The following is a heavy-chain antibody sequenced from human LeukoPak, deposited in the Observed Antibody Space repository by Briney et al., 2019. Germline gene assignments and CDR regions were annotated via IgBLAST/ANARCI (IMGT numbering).Heavy chain of an antibody. Sequence: GGSLRLSCAASGFTFKNYAMNWVRLAPGKGLEWVAVISYDGSNKYYADSVKGRFTISRDNSKNTLYLQMNSLRAEDTAVYYCAKDYVTSGWGFDYWGQGTLVTVSS. D-gene: IGHD6-19*01. J-gene: IGHJ4*02. CDR1: GFTFKNYA. V-gene: IGHV3-30*18. CDR3: AKDYVTSGWGFDY. CDR2: ISYDGSNK.